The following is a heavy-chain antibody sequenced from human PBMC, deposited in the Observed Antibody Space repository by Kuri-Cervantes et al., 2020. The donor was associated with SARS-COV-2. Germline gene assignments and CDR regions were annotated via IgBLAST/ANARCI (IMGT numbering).Heavy chain of an antibody. V-gene: IGHV3-11*01. CDR2: ISSSGSTI. Sequence: GGSLRLSCAASGFTFSDYYMSWIRQAPGKGLEWVSYISSSGSTIYYADSVKGRFTISRDNAKNSLYLQMNSLRAEDTAVYYCATAPAYSGRALLAYWGQGTLVTVSS. CDR1: GFTFSDYY. D-gene: IGHD1-26*01. J-gene: IGHJ4*02. CDR3: ATAPAYSGRALLAY.